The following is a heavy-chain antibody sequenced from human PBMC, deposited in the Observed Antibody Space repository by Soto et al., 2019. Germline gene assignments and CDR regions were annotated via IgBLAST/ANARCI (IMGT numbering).Heavy chain of an antibody. CDR2: IYYSGST. Sequence: QVQLQESGPGLVKPSETLSLTCTVSGGSISSYYWSWIRQPPGKGLEWIGYIYYSGSTDYDPSLKSRVTISVDTSKNQFSLKRSSVTAADTAVYYCARRWGTYFDFWGQGTLVTVSS. V-gene: IGHV4-59*01. J-gene: IGHJ4*02. CDR3: ARRWGTYFDF. CDR1: GGSISSYY. D-gene: IGHD7-27*01.